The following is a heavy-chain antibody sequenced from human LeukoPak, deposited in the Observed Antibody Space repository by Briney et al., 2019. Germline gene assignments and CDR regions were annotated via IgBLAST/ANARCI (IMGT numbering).Heavy chain of an antibody. V-gene: IGHV3-23*01. CDR2: FGLYGGTT. CDR3: VKDSSTPSWYFAFDV. Sequence: GGSLRLSCAASGLIFSSYAMTWVRQAPGKGLEWVSSFGLYGGTTHYADSVKGRFTISRDNSKNTLYLQMTSLRADDTAVYYCVKDSSTPSWYFAFDVWGQGTMVAVSS. CDR1: GLIFSSYA. D-gene: IGHD6-13*01. J-gene: IGHJ3*01.